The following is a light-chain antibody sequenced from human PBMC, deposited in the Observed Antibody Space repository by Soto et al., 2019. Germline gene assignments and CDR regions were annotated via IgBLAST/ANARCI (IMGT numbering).Light chain of an antibody. CDR3: QQSHNSPPFT. Sequence: DIQMTQSPSSLAASVGDRVTITCQASQDLTGYLNWYQQKPGKAPKLLIYDTTTLEEGVPSRFSGSGSGTDFTLTISGLQPEDVATYYCQQSHNSPPFTFGPGTRVEIK. J-gene: IGKJ3*01. V-gene: IGKV1-39*01. CDR2: DTT. CDR1: QDLTGY.